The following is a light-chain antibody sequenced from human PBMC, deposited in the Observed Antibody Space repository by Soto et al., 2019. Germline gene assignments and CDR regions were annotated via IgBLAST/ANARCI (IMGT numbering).Light chain of an antibody. Sequence: EIVLTQSPATLSASPGESAALSCRASQDVGHYVAWYRQIPDQAPRLLIYDTSNRAAGIPDRFRGSGSGTDFTLTISSLEPEDFAVYYCQQRSTCPPLTFGGGTKVEIK. CDR2: DTS. J-gene: IGKJ4*01. CDR1: QDVGHY. CDR3: QQRSTCPPLT. V-gene: IGKV3-11*01.